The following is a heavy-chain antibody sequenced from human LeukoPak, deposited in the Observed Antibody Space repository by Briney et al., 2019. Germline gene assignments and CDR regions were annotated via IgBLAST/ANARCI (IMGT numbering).Heavy chain of an antibody. CDR3: ARGKLGKQWLVSYYYYYMDV. Sequence: ASVKVSCKASGYTFTSYGISWVRQAPGQGLEWMGWMNPNSGNTGYAQKFQGRVTMTRNTSISTAYMELSSLRSEDTAVYYCARGKLGKQWLVSYYYYYMDVWGKGTTVTVSS. D-gene: IGHD6-19*01. J-gene: IGHJ6*03. CDR2: MNPNSGNT. CDR1: GYTFTSYG. V-gene: IGHV1-8*02.